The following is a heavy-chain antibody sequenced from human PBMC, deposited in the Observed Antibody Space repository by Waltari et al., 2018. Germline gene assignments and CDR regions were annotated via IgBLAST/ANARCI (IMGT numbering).Heavy chain of an antibody. CDR2: IFSNDEK. D-gene: IGHD3-16*02. Sequence: QVTLKESGPVLVKPTETLTLTCTVSGFSLSNARMGVSWIRQPPGKALEWLAHIFSNDEKSYSTSLKSRLTISKDTSKSQVVLTMTNMDPVDTATYYCARMRLYDYIWGSYRLLPDYWGQGTLVTVSS. V-gene: IGHV2-26*01. J-gene: IGHJ4*02. CDR3: ARMRLYDYIWGSYRLLPDY. CDR1: GFSLSNARMG.